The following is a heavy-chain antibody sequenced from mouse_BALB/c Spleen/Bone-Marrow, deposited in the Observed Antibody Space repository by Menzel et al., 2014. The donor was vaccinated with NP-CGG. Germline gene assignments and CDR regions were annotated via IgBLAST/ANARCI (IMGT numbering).Heavy chain of an antibody. CDR3: ARHHRFAYYFDY. D-gene: IGHD2-14*01. Sequence: QVQLQQSGSVLVRPGTSVKLSCKASGYTFTNSWIHWAKQRPGQGLGWIGEIHPNSGNTNSNEKFKGKATLTVDTSSSTAYVDLSSLTSEDSAVYYCARHHRFAYYFDYWGQGTTLTVSS. V-gene: IGHV1S130*01. CDR1: GYTFTNSW. J-gene: IGHJ2*01. CDR2: IHPNSGNT.